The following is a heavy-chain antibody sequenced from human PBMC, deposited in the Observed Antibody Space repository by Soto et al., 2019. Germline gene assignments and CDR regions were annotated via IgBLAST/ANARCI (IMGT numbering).Heavy chain of an antibody. Sequence: GGSLRLSCAASGFTFSSYGMHWVRQAPGKGLEWVAVISYDGSNKYYADSVKGRFTISRDNSKNTLYLQMNSLRAEDTAVYYCATYDSSGYYPWYFDYWGQGTLVTVSS. CDR2: ISYDGSNK. CDR1: GFTFSSYG. CDR3: ATYDSSGYYPWYFDY. V-gene: IGHV3-30*03. D-gene: IGHD3-22*01. J-gene: IGHJ4*02.